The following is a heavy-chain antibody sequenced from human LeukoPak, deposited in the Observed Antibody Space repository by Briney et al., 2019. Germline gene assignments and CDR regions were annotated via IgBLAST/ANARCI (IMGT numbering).Heavy chain of an antibody. CDR3: ARDYGDLPARVPYFDY. Sequence: GGSLRLSCAASGFTFSSMNWVGQAPGKGLEWVSYISSSSSMIYYADSVKGRFTISRDNAKNSLYLQMKSLRDEDTAIYYCARDYGDLPARVPYFDYWGQGTLVTVSS. CDR2: ISSSSSMI. V-gene: IGHV3-48*02. J-gene: IGHJ4*02. CDR1: GFTFSS. D-gene: IGHD4-17*01.